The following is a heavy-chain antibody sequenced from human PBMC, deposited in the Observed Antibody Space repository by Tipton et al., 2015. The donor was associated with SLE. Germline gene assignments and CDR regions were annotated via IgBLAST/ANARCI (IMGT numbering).Heavy chain of an antibody. J-gene: IGHJ3*02. V-gene: IGHV4-4*07. CDR1: GGSISGYY. Sequence: TLSLTCTVSGGSISGYYWSWIRQPAGKGLEWIGRVYSSGSTIYNPSIKSRITLSLDTSKNQFSLRVNSVTAADTAVYFCARDSVGITRGDAFDIWGQGTMVTVSS. CDR2: VYSSGST. CDR3: ARDSVGITRGDAFDI. D-gene: IGHD1-26*01.